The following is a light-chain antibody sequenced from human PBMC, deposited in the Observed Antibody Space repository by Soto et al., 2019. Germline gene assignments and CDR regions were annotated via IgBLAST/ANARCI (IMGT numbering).Light chain of an antibody. Sequence: QSALTQPASLSGSPGQSITISCTGTSSDVGGYNHVSWYQLHPGKAPKLMTYDVDHRPSGVSTRFSGSKSGNTASLTISGLQAEDEADYYCSSYTSGSTLYVFGTGTKLTVL. CDR3: SSYTSGSTLYV. J-gene: IGLJ1*01. CDR1: SSDVGGYNH. CDR2: DVD. V-gene: IGLV2-14*03.